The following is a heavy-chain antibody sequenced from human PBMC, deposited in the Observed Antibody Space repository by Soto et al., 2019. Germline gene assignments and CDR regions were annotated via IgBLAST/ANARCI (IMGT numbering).Heavy chain of an antibody. J-gene: IGHJ4*02. Sequence: EVQLVPSGGGLIQPGGSLRLSCEASGFAGNSDYMSWVRQAPGKGLEWVSVIFGGGSTYYSDSVKGRFTISRDNSKNTVFLQMNSLRAEDTAVYYCVRTSSYWGQGTRVIVSP. CDR1: GFAGNSDY. CDR2: IFGGGST. D-gene: IGHD2-2*01. V-gene: IGHV3-53*01. CDR3: VRTSSY.